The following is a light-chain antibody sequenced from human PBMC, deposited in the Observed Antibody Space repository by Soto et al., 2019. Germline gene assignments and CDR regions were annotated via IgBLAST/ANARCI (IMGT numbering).Light chain of an antibody. J-gene: IGKJ5*01. Sequence: EIVMTQSPVTLSVSPGERVTLSCRASQSVSNNLAWYQQKSGQAPRLLIYAASTRVTGIPARFSGSGSGTEITLTISSLQSEDFAIYYCLQYNNWPPVTFGQGTRLDIK. CDR2: AAS. V-gene: IGKV3-15*01. CDR1: QSVSNN. CDR3: LQYNNWPPVT.